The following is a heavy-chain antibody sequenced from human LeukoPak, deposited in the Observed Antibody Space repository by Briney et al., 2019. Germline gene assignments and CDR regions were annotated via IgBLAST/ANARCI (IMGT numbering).Heavy chain of an antibody. D-gene: IGHD5-18*01. J-gene: IGHJ4*02. CDR2: ISWNGGSP. Sequence: GGSLRLSCAASGFTFDDYGMSWVRQAPGKGLEWVSGISWNGGSPGYANSVKGRFTISRDNDRNSLYLQMNSLRGEDTAFYYCARGYTYGVDYWGPGTLVTVSS. V-gene: IGHV3-20*04. CDR3: ARGYTYGVDY. CDR1: GFTFDDYG.